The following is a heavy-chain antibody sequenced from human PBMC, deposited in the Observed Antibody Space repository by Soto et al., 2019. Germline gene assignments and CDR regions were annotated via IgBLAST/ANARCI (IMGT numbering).Heavy chain of an antibody. Sequence: QVQLVQSGAEVKKPGASVKVSCKASGYTFTGYYMHWVRQAPGQGLEWMGWINPNSGGTNYAQKFQGRVTMTRDTSISTAYMELSRLRSDDTAVYYCARVLAGGEYYDSSGYPAWWATLYGMDVWGQGTTVTVSS. D-gene: IGHD3-22*01. CDR3: ARVLAGGEYYDSSGYPAWWATLYGMDV. CDR1: GYTFTGYY. J-gene: IGHJ6*02. CDR2: INPNSGGT. V-gene: IGHV1-2*02.